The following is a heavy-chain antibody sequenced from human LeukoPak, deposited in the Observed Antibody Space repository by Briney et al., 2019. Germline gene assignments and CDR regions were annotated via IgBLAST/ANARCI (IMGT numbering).Heavy chain of an antibody. CDR3: ARVKSYSYCSSWYPKTPYYYYYMDV. CDR1: GYTFTSYG. J-gene: IGHJ6*03. CDR2: ISAYNGNT. D-gene: IGHD6-13*01. Sequence: ASVKVSCKASGYTFTSYGISWVRQAPGQGLEWMGWISAYNGNTNYAQKLQGRVTMTTDTSTSTAYMELRSLRPDDTAVYYCARVKSYSYCSSWYPKTPYYYYYMDVWGKGTTVTVSS. V-gene: IGHV1-18*01.